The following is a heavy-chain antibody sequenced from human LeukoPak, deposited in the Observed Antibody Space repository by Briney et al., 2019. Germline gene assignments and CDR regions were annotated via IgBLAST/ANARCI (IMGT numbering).Heavy chain of an antibody. V-gene: IGHV3-23*01. CDR2: MSGSGAST. Sequence: PGGSLRLSCAASGFTFSSYAMSWVRQAPGKGLEWVSAMSGSGASTYYADSVKGRFTISRDNSKNTLYLQMNSLRAEDTALYYCARLSITMVYDYWGQGTLVTVSS. D-gene: IGHD3-10*01. CDR3: ARLSITMVYDY. CDR1: GFTFSSYA. J-gene: IGHJ4*02.